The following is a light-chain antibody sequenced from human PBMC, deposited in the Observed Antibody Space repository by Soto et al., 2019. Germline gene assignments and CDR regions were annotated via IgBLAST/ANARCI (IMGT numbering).Light chain of an antibody. CDR3: QQYNNWPRT. V-gene: IGKV3-15*01. CDR1: QSIRSN. Sequence: EIVMTQSPVTLSVSPGERATLSCRASQSIRSNLAWYQQKPGQAPRLLIYDASTRATGIPARFSGSGSGTEFTLIISSLQSEDFAVYYCQQYNNWPRTFGQGTKVEI. J-gene: IGKJ1*01. CDR2: DAS.